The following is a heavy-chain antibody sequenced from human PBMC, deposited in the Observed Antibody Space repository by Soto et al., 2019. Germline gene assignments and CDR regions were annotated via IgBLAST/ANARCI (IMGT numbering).Heavy chain of an antibody. Sequence: GGSLRLSCAASGFTFSNFATNWVRQAPGKGLEWVSFIGATDGTTYYADSVKGRFTISRDNSKNTLYLQMNSLRAEETAMYNRAKDRTPDGYHTLDCWGRGTLVTVSP. D-gene: IGHD5-18*01. CDR3: AKDRTPDGYHTLDC. J-gene: IGHJ4*02. CDR1: GFTFSNFA. V-gene: IGHV3-23*01. CDR2: IGATDGTT.